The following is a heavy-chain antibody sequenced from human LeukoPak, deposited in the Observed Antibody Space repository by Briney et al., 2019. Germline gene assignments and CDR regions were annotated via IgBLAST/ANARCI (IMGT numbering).Heavy chain of an antibody. V-gene: IGHV3-23*01. Sequence: GGSLRLSCAASGFTFTSYAMSWVRQARGKGLEWVSAISGSGGSTYYADSVKGRFTISRDNSKNTLYLQMNSLRAEDTAVYYCAKARITSSRTFDYWGQGTLVTVSS. J-gene: IGHJ4*02. CDR1: GFTFTSYA. D-gene: IGHD1-14*01. CDR2: ISGSGGST. CDR3: AKARITSSRTFDY.